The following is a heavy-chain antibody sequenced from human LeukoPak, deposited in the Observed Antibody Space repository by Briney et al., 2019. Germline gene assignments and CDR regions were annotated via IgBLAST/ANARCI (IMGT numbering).Heavy chain of an antibody. J-gene: IGHJ4*02. D-gene: IGHD6-13*01. CDR3: ARAPKVRVGYYFDY. CDR1: GGSFSGYY. V-gene: IGHV4-34*01. CDR2: INHSGST. Sequence: SETLSLTCAVYGGSFSGYYWSWIRQPPGKGLEWIGEINHSGSTNYNPSLKSRVTISVDTSKNQFSLKLSSVTAADTAVYYCARAPKVRVGYYFDYWGQGTLVTVSS.